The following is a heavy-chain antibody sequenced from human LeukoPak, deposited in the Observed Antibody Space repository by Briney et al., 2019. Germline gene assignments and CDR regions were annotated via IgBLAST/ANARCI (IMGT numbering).Heavy chain of an antibody. V-gene: IGHV3-53*01. CDR2: IYSGGST. CDR1: GSTVSSDY. Sequence: GGSLRLSCAASGSTVSSDYISWVRQAPGKGLEWVSVIYSGGSTNYADSVRARFTISRDNSKNTAYLQMNSLRVEDTAVYYCARATLDNWGQGTLVTVSS. CDR3: ARATLDN. J-gene: IGHJ4*02.